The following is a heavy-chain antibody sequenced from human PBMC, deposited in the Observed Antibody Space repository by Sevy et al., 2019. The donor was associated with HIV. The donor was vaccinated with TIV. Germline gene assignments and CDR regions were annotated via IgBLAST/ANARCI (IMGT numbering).Heavy chain of an antibody. J-gene: IGHJ4*02. D-gene: IGHD2-2*01. CDR1: GGSISSSSYY. V-gene: IGHV4-39*01. CDR3: ARQGRVPAASRIFGFDY. Sequence: TLSLTCTVSGGSISSSSYYWGWIRQPPGKGLEWIGSIYYSGSTYYNPSLKSRVTISVDTSKNQFLLKMSSVTAADTAVYYCARQGRVPAASRIFGFDYWGQGTLVTVSS. CDR2: IYYSGST.